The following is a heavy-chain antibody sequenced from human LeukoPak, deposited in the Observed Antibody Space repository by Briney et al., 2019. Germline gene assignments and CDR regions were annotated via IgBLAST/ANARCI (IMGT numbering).Heavy chain of an antibody. V-gene: IGHV3-23*01. CDR3: ARQEARDYYYEGLDF. D-gene: IGHD3-22*01. Sequence: GGSLRLSCAASGFTFSNYAMSWVRQAPGKGLEWVSSISGSGDSTYYADSVKGRFTIDRDNSMNTVYLQMNGLRPDDTAIYFCARQEARDYYYEGLDFWGQGNLVTVSS. J-gene: IGHJ4*02. CDR2: ISGSGDST. CDR1: GFTFSNYA.